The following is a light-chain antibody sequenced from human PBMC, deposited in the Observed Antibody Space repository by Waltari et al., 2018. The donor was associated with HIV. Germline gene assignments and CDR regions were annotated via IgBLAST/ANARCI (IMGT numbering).Light chain of an antibody. CDR2: GAS. CDR1: QNVGSSS. V-gene: IGKV3-20*01. Sequence: EVVWRKSPGNLSSSPGERVTLSCRASQNVGSSSLAWYQQKPGQAPRLLIYGASSRATGTPERFSGGGSGTDFTLTISRLEPEDFAMYYCQQYGSSYTFGQGTKLEIK. J-gene: IGKJ2*01. CDR3: QQYGSSYT.